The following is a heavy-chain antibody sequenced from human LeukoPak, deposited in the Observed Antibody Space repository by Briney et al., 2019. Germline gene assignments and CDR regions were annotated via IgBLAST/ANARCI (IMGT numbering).Heavy chain of an antibody. CDR1: GYTFSNFD. J-gene: IGHJ6*03. CDR3: ARSRRGYYMDV. V-gene: IGHV1-8*02. CDR2: MNPGSGDT. Sequence: ASVEVSCKASGYTFSNFDVNWVRQAPGQGLEWMAWMNPGSGDTGYEGKFQARLTMSSNTSITTASMELSSLTSEDTAVYYCARSRRGYYMDVWGKGTTVIVSS.